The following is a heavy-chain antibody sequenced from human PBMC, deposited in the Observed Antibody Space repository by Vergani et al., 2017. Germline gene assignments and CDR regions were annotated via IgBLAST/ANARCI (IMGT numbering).Heavy chain of an antibody. D-gene: IGHD2-21*01. CDR2: INPIDSKI. J-gene: IGHJ4*02. CDR3: KRHVPCGDGACFHFDQ. Sequence: EVMLVQSGAEVKKPGESLTISCKYSESSFISNEIAWVRQMSGKGLQWMGNINPIDSKIAYSPSLQGQAIMSLDKSITTAYLQWRSLKASDTAIYYCKRHVPCGDGACFHFDQWGQGTQVTVSS. CDR1: ESSFISNE. V-gene: IGHV5-51*01.